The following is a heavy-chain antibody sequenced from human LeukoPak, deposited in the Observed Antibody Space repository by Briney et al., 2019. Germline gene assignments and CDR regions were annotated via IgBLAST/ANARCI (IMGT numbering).Heavy chain of an antibody. J-gene: IGHJ4*02. CDR1: GYSISSGYY. CDR3: ARDYYDSSGPLD. D-gene: IGHD3-22*01. V-gene: IGHV4-38-2*02. Sequence: SETLSLTCTVSGYSISSGYYWVWIRQPPGKGLEWIGNIYHSGSTYYNPSLKSRVTISVDTSKNQFSLKVRSVTAADTAVYYCARDYYDSSGPLDWGQGTLVTVSS. CDR2: IYHSGST.